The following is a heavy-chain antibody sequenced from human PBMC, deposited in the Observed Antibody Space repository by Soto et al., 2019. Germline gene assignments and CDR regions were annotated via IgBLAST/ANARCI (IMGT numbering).Heavy chain of an antibody. J-gene: IGHJ6*02. V-gene: IGHV4-34*01. Sequence: QVQLQQWGAGLLKPSETLSLTCAVYGGSFSGYYWSWIRQPPGKGLEWIGEINHSGSTNYNPSLNRRVTISVDTSKNQFSLKLSSVTAADTAVYYCARAPGGGYRRHYYYYGMDVWGQGTTVTVSS. CDR1: GGSFSGYY. CDR2: INHSGST. CDR3: ARAPGGGYRRHYYYYGMDV. D-gene: IGHD5-12*01.